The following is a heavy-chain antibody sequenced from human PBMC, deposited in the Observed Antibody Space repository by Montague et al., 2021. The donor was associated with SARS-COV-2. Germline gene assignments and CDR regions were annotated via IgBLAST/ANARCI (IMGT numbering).Heavy chain of an antibody. CDR1: GGSISSSNHY. V-gene: IGHV4-39*01. Sequence: SETLSLTCTVSGGSISSSNHYWGWIRQPPGKGLEWIGSIYYSGSTYYNPSLKSRVTISVATSKNQFSLKLSSVTAADTAVFYCARHSGDYTIFGVVIYYMDVWGKGTTVTVSS. J-gene: IGHJ6*03. D-gene: IGHD3-3*01. CDR2: IYYSGST. CDR3: ARHSGDYTIFGVVIYYMDV.